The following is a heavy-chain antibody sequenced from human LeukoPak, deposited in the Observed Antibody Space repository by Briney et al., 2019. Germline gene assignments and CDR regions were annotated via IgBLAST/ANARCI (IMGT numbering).Heavy chain of an antibody. CDR1: GFTFSSYW. V-gene: IGHV3-74*01. CDR2: INNDGSRT. CDR3: ARDLAGAAGY. D-gene: IGHD3-16*01. Sequence: GGSLRLSCAASGFTFSSYWMYWVCQAPGKGLVWVSRINNDGSRTTYADSVKGRFTISRDNAKNTLYLQMNSLRAEDTAVYYCARDLAGAAGYWGQGTLVTVSS. J-gene: IGHJ4*02.